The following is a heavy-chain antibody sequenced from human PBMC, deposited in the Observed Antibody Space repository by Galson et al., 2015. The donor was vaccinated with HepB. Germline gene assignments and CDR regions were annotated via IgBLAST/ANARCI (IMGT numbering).Heavy chain of an antibody. CDR2: IIPLLKTA. V-gene: IGHV1-69*13. CDR3: AGKYGDYVQYFQD. Sequence: SVKVSCKASGGTLHNYALSWVRQAPGQGLEWMGGIIPLLKTAKYPEHFEGRLTITADESTGTGYMELSGLRSDDTAVYFCAGKYGDYVQYFQDWGQGTLVTVSS. J-gene: IGHJ1*01. D-gene: IGHD4-17*01. CDR1: GGTLHNYA.